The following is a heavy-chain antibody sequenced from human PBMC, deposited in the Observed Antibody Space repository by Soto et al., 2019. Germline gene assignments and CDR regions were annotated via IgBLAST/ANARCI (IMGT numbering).Heavy chain of an antibody. CDR3: ARARGAIFGVVIRNWFDP. CDR2: IFHNGST. Sequence: SETLSLTCAVSGGSITSSNWWSWVRQSPRKGLEWVGEIFHNGSTNYNPSLKSRVTMSVDRSKNQFSLELRSVTAADTAVYYCARARGAIFGVVIRNWFDPWGQGTLVTVSS. CDR1: GGSITSSNW. J-gene: IGHJ5*02. D-gene: IGHD3-3*01. V-gene: IGHV4-4*02.